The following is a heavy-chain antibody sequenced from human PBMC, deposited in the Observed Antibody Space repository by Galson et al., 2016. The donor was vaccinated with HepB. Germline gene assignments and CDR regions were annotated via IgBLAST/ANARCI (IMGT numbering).Heavy chain of an antibody. CDR3: VRWNYESCKDV. J-gene: IGHJ6*02. V-gene: IGHV3-53*01. CDR1: GFSVSDNY. Sequence: SLRLSCAASGFSVSDNYMSWVRQAPGKGLEWVSVVYTGGGTYYADSVRGRFIISRDNSKNTVYLQMNTLRDEDTAVYYCVRWNYESCKDVWGQGTTVTVAS. CDR2: VYTGGGT. D-gene: IGHD3-16*01.